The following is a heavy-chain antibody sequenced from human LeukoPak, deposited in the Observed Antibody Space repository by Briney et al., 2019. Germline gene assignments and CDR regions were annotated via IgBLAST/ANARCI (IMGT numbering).Heavy chain of an antibody. V-gene: IGHV3-9*01. Sequence: PGGFLSLSCAASGFTFDDYAMHWVRQAPRKGLEWVSGISWNSGSIGYADSVKGRFTISRDNAKNSLYLQMNSPRAEDTALYYCAKGPNGDPDYFDYWGQGTLVTVSS. CDR3: AKGPNGDPDYFDY. CDR1: GFTFDDYA. D-gene: IGHD4-17*01. CDR2: ISWNSGSI. J-gene: IGHJ4*02.